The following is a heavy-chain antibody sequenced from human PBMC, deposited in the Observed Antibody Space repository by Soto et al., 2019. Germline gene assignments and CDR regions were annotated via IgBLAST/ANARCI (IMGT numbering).Heavy chain of an antibody. CDR3: ARDGYSSSSYDY. V-gene: IGHV3-11*06. CDR1: GFTFSDYY. J-gene: IGHJ4*02. Sequence: QVQLVESGGGLVKPGGSLRLSCAASGFTFSDYYMSWIRQAPGKGLEWVSYISRSSSYTNYADSVKGRFTISRDNAKNSLYLQMNSLRAEDTAVYYCARDGYSSSSYDYWGQGTLVTVSS. D-gene: IGHD6-13*01. CDR2: ISRSSSYT.